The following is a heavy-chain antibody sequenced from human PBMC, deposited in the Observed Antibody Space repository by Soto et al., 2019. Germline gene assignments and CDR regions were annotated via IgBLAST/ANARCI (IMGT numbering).Heavy chain of an antibody. CDR3: ARGSVGANFDY. V-gene: IGHV3-74*03. CDR2: INSDGSTT. CDR1: GITFISYW. Sequence: EGQLMESGGGLVQPGGSLRLSCAASGITFISYWMHWVRQVPGKGLVWVAHINSDGSTTTYADSVKGRFTISRDNAKSTLDLQMNGLRAEDTAVYYCARGSVGANFDYWGQGTLVTVSS. J-gene: IGHJ4*02. D-gene: IGHD1-26*01.